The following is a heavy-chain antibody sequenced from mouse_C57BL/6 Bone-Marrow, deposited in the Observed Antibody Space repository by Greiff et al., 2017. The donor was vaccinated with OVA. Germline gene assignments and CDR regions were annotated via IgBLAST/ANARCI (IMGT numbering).Heavy chain of an antibody. CDR3: ARRVDYVSYYFDY. J-gene: IGHJ2*01. CDR2: LRYSGST. D-gene: IGHD2-4*01. CDR1: GYSFTSCYV. V-gene: IGHV3-1*01. Sequence: ESGPGMVKPSQSVSLSCTATGYSFTSCYVWQWNRHFPGNILEWMGFLRYSGSTNYNPSFKSRITITPDTSKNHFFLKLNSVTTEDTATYYCARRVDYVSYYFDYWGQGTTLTVSS.